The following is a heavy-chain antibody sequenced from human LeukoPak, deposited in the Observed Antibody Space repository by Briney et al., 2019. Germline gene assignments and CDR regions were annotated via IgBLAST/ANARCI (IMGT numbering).Heavy chain of an antibody. V-gene: IGHV1-2*02. CDR2: IEPKSGGT. D-gene: IGHD2-2*02. J-gene: IGHJ4*02. CDR3: AREMGVVPTAIPTVDS. CDR1: GYTFTGHF. Sequence: GASVTVSCTASGYTFTGHFMHWVRQAPGQGREWMGWIEPKSGGTHYGHKFQGRVTMTRDTSMSTAYMELSRLKADDTAVYYCAREMGVVPTAIPTVDSWGQGTLVTVSS.